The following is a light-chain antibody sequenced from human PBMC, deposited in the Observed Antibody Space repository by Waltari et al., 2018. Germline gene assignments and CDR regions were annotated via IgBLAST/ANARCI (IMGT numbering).Light chain of an antibody. Sequence: DIVMTSSPLSLPVTPGEPASISCRSSQSLLHRNGNNYLAWYLQKPGQSPHLLIYLGSTRAAGVPDRCRGSGSGTDFTLKIIRVEAEDVGVYYCMQSLRTLWTFGPGTKVESK. CDR2: LGS. CDR1: QSLLHRNGNNY. J-gene: IGKJ1*01. CDR3: MQSLRTLWT. V-gene: IGKV2-28*01.